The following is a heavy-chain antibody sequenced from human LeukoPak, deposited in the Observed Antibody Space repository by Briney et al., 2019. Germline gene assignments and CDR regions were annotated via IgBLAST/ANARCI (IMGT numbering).Heavy chain of an antibody. Sequence: SETLSLTCTVSGGSISSYYWSWIRQPPGKGLEWIGCIYYSGSTNYNPSLKSRVTISVDTSKNQFSLKLSSVTAADTAVYYCARAQGNDFWSGRNWFDPWGQGTLVTVSS. CDR1: GGSISSYY. CDR2: IYYSGST. CDR3: ARAQGNDFWSGRNWFDP. D-gene: IGHD3-3*01. V-gene: IGHV4-59*01. J-gene: IGHJ5*02.